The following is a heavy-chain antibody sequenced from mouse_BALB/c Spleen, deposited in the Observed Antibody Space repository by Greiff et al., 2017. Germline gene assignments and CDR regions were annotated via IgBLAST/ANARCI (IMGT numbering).Heavy chain of an antibody. V-gene: IGHV2-6-4*01. CDR1: GFSLSRYS. D-gene: IGHD1-1*01. CDR2: IWGGGST. CDR3: ATYGSSYDWFAY. Sequence: QVQLKESGPGLVAPSQSLSITCTVSGFSLSRYSVHWVRQPPGKGLEWLGMIWGGGSTDYNSALKSRLSISKDNSKSQVFLKMNSLQTDDTAMYYCATYGSSYDWFAYWGQGTLVTVSA. J-gene: IGHJ3*01.